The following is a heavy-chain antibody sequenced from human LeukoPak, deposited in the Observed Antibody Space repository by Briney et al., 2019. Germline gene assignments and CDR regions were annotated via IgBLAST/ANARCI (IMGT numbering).Heavy chain of an antibody. J-gene: IGHJ4*02. V-gene: IGHV3-23*01. CDR1: GFTFSSYA. D-gene: IGHD3-16*01. Sequence: GGSLRLSCAASGFTFSSYAMSWVRQAPGKGLEWVSAISGSGGSTYYADSVKGRFTISRDNSKNTLYLQMNSLRAEDTAVYYCAKDRTQWPAMGEFDYWGQGTLVTVSS. CDR2: ISGSGGST. CDR3: AKDRTQWPAMGEFDY.